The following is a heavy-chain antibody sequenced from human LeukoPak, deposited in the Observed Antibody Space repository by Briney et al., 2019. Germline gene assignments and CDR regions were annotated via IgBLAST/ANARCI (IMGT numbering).Heavy chain of an antibody. CDR3: ARGLRWYQY. J-gene: IGHJ4*02. V-gene: IGHV1-24*01. D-gene: IGHD4-23*01. CDR1: GYTLTELS. Sequence: ASVKVSCKVSGYTLTELSMHWVRQAPGKGLEWMGGFDPEDGETIYAQKFQGRVTMTTDTSTSTAYMELRSLRSDDTAVYYCARGLRWYQYWGQGTLVTVSS. CDR2: FDPEDGET.